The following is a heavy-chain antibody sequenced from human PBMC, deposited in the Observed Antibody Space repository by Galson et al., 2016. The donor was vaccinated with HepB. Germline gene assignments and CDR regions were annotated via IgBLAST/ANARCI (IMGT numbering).Heavy chain of an antibody. V-gene: IGHV1-46*04. J-gene: IGHJ3*02. D-gene: IGHD7-27*01. CDR2: INPSNGYT. CDR1: GYMFTRHY. CDR3: ARTGDDAFDI. Sequence: SVKVSCKASGYMFTRHYIHWVRQAPGQGLEWMGIINPSNGYTRNAQNLQGRVTMTRDTSTSTVYMEVSSLRSDDTAVYYCARTGDDAFDIWGQGTMVTVSS.